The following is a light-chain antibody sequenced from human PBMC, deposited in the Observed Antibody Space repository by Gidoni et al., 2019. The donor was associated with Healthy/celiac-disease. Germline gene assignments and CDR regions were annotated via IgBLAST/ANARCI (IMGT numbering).Light chain of an antibody. J-gene: IGKJ1*01. CDR1: QSVSSSY. Sequence: EIVLTQSPGTLSLSPAARATLSCRSSQSVSSSYLAWYQQKPGQAPRLLIYGASSRATGIPDRFSGSGSGTDFTLTISRLEPEDFAVYYCQQYGSSPWTFGQGTKVEIK. CDR3: QQYGSSPWT. CDR2: GAS. V-gene: IGKV3-20*01.